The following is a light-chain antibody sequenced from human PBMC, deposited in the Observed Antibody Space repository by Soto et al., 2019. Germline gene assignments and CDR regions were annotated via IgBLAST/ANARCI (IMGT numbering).Light chain of an antibody. CDR1: QSISDW. V-gene: IGKV1-5*03. CDR3: QQYNNYPLT. CDR2: KAS. J-gene: IGKJ4*01. Sequence: DIQMTQSPSTLSASIGDRVTITCRASQSISDWLAWYQQKPGKAPNLLISKASSLETGVPSRFSGSGSGTDFSLTISSLQPDDFGTYYCQQYNNYPLTFGGGTKVDIK.